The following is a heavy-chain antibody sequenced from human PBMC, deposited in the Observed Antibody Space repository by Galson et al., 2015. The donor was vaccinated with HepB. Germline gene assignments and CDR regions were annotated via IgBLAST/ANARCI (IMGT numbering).Heavy chain of an antibody. CDR1: GFTFSSYA. CDR3: ARVYYYDSSGLDY. D-gene: IGHD3-22*01. J-gene: IGHJ4*02. Sequence: SLRLSCAASGFTFSSYAMHWVRQAPGKGLEWVAVISYDGSNKYYADSVKGRFTISRDNSKNTLHLQMNSLRAEDTAVYYCARVYYYDSSGLDYWGQGTLVTVSS. CDR2: ISYDGSNK. V-gene: IGHV3-30*04.